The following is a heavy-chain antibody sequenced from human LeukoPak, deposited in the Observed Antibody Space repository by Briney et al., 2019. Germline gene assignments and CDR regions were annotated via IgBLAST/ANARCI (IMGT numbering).Heavy chain of an antibody. V-gene: IGHV1-69*13. CDR2: IIPIFGTA. J-gene: IGHJ5*02. CDR3: ARDLDNLWFDP. CDR1: GYTLTELS. D-gene: IGHD1-14*01. Sequence: SVKVSCKVSGYTLTELSMHWVRQAPGQGLEWMGGIIPIFGTANYAQKFQGRVTITADESTSTAYMELSSLRSEDTAVYYCARDLDNLWFDPWGQGTLVTVSS.